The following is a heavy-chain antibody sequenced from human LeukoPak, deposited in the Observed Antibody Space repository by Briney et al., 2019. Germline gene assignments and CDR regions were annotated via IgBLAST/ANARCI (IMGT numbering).Heavy chain of an antibody. Sequence: GGCLRLSCAASGFTFSSYGMHWVRPAPAKGLEWVAVMSNDGRSIYYADSVKGRFTISRDNSKNTLYLQVNSLRTEDTAVYSCAREACSGSCHSDYFDYWGLGTLVTVSS. CDR1: GFTFSSYG. J-gene: IGHJ4*02. V-gene: IGHV3-30*03. D-gene: IGHD2-15*01. CDR2: MSNDGRSI. CDR3: AREACSGSCHSDYFDY.